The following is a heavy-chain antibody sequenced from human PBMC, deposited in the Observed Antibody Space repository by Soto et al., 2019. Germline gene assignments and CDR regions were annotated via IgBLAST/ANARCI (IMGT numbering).Heavy chain of an antibody. CDR1: GGPLSSYS. CDR2: ITLIFGTA. Sequence: VKGSCKASGGPLSSYSISWVRQAPGQGLVWVGGITLIFGTANTPQKFQGRATITAAESTAKAYMELSSLRSEAPAVYYCARDSLSIAARPPLRYYYYGMDVWGKGTTVTVPS. V-gene: IGHV1-69*01. J-gene: IGHJ6*04. CDR3: ARDSLSIAARPPLRYYYYGMDV. D-gene: IGHD6-6*01.